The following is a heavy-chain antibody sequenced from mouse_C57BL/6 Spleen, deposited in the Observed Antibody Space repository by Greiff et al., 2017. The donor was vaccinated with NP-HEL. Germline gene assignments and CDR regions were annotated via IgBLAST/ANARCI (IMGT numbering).Heavy chain of an antibody. CDR1: GYTFTSYW. D-gene: IGHD1-1*01. CDR3: AMGYYGSSPDY. Sequence: QVQLQQPGAELVRPGSSVKLSCKASGYTFTSYWMDWVKQRPGQGLEWIGNIYPSDSETHYNQKFKDKATLTVDKSSSTAYMQLSSLTSEDSAVYYCAMGYYGSSPDYWGQGTTLTVSS. CDR2: IYPSDSET. V-gene: IGHV1-61*01. J-gene: IGHJ2*01.